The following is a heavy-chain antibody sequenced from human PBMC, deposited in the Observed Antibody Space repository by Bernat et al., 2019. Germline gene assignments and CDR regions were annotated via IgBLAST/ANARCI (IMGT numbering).Heavy chain of an antibody. CDR2: ISSSSSPI. Sequence: EVQLVESGGGLVQPGGSLRLSCAASGFSFRSYSMNWVRQAPGKGLEWISYISSSSSPISYADSVKGRFTITRDNAKNSLYLQKNSMRGEDTAVYYCTRDDGRVRGVIGLDYWGQGALVTVSS. V-gene: IGHV3-48*01. CDR1: GFSFRSYS. J-gene: IGHJ4*02. D-gene: IGHD3-10*01. CDR3: TRDDGRVRGVIGLDY.